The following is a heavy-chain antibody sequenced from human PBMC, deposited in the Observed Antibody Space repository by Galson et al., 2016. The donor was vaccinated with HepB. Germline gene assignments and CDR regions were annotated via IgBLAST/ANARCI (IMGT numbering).Heavy chain of an antibody. CDR2: ITSDGTNT. J-gene: IGHJ3*01. V-gene: IGHV3-74*01. CDR3: VRERYSTNWYDALDV. Sequence: HITSDGTNTTYADSVKGRFTISRDNAKNTLYLQMNSLGAEDTAVYYCVRERYSTNWYDALDVWGQGTMVTVSS. D-gene: IGHD6-13*01.